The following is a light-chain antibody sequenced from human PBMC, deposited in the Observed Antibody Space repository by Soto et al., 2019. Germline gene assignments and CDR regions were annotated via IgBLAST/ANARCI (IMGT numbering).Light chain of an antibody. J-gene: IGLJ1*01. CDR1: SSDVGGYNY. CDR2: EVS. CDR3: SSYTSSSTLSYV. V-gene: IGLV2-14*01. Sequence: QSVLTKPASVSGSPGQSITISCTGTSSDVGGYNYVSWYQQHPGKAPKHMIYEVSNRPSGVSNRFSGSKSGNTASLTISGLQAEDEADYYCSSYTSSSTLSYVFGTGTKLTVL.